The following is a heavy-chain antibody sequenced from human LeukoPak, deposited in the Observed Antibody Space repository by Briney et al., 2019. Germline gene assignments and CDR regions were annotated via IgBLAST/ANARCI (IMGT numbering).Heavy chain of an antibody. J-gene: IGHJ4*02. CDR1: GYTFRSYA. CDR2: FADSGGHT. CDR3: AKVLRQWTHALGFHH. Sequence: GGSLRLSCAASGYTFRSYAMSWVRQAPGKGLEWVSDFADSGGHTYYADSVKGRFTITRDNSRTRPYMQMKSLRAEDRAVYCCAKVLRQWTHALGFHHWGEGTLVTVSS. D-gene: IGHD6-19*01. V-gene: IGHV3-23*01.